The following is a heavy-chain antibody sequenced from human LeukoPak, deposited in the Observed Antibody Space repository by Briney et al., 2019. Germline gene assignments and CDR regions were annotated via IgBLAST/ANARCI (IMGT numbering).Heavy chain of an antibody. D-gene: IGHD2-2*01. J-gene: IGHJ4*02. V-gene: IGHV1-2*02. CDR2: INPNSGGT. CDR3: ARFCSSTSCYFIGG. CDR1: GYTFTGYY. Sequence: SSVKVSCKASGYTFTGYYMHWVRQAPGQGLEWMGWINPNSGGTNYAQEFQGRVTMTRDTSISTAYMELSTLRSNDTAVYYCARFCSSTSCYFIGGWGQRTLVTVSS.